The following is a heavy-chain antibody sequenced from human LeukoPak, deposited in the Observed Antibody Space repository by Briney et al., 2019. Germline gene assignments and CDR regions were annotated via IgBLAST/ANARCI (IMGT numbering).Heavy chain of an antibody. D-gene: IGHD4-17*01. V-gene: IGHV4-30-4*08. CDR3: ARVGAPHGDCDY. CDR2: IYYSGST. Sequence: SQTLSLTCTVSGGSISSGDYYWSWIRQPPGKGLEWIGYIYYSGSTYYNPSLKSRVTISVDTSKNQLSLKLSPVTAADTAVYYCARVGAPHGDCDYWGQGTLVTVSS. CDR1: GGSISSGDYY. J-gene: IGHJ4*02.